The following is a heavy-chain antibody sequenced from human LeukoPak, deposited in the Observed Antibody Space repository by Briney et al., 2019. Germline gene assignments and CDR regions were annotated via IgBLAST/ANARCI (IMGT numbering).Heavy chain of an antibody. J-gene: IGHJ6*03. V-gene: IGHV3-20*04. CDR1: GFIYDDYD. CDR3: AREEMATTYYYYYYYMDV. Sequence: RPGGSLRLSCAASGFIYDDYDMSWVRQAPGKGLEWVSGINWNGDSTGYVDSVKGRFTISRDNVKNSLYLQMNSLRAEDTALYYCAREEMATTYYYYYYYMDVWGKGTTVTVSS. CDR2: INWNGDST. D-gene: IGHD5-24*01.